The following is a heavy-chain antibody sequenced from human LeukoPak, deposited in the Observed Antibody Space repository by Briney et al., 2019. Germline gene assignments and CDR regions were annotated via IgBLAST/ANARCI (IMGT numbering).Heavy chain of an antibody. CDR3: ATGSELWSPDY. Sequence: QSRGSLRLSCAASGFTFSSYWMHWVRQAPGKGLVWVSRINTDGSSTSYADSVKGRFTISRDNAKNWLYVQMNSLRAEDTAVYYCATGSELWSPDYWGQGTLVTVSS. CDR1: GFTFSSYW. J-gene: IGHJ4*02. V-gene: IGHV3-74*01. D-gene: IGHD5-18*01. CDR2: INTDGSST.